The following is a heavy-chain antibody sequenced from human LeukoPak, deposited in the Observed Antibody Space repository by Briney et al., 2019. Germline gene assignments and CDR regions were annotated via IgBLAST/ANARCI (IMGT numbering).Heavy chain of an antibody. CDR1: GFTFDDYA. CDR2: ISWNSGFI. J-gene: IGHJ4*02. CDR3: AFGQATGYDY. V-gene: IGHV3-9*01. Sequence: GGSLRLSCAASGFTFDDYAMHCVRQAPGKGLEWVSGISWNSGFIVYADSVRGRFTISRDNAKNSLYLQMNSMRPEDTALYFCAFGQATGYDYWGKGTLVTVSS. D-gene: IGHD1-1*01.